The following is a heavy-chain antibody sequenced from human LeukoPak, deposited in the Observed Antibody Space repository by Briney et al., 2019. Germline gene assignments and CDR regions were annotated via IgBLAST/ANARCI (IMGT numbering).Heavy chain of an antibody. J-gene: IGHJ4*02. CDR1: GGSISSSVYY. Sequence: SGTLSLTCTVSGGSISSSVYYWAWVRQPPGKGLEWIGSISYSGSTYYGPSLKSRVTISVDTSKNQFSLNLNSVTAADAAVYYCAGHRHSPDFVYWGQGTLVTVSS. CDR2: ISYSGST. CDR3: AGHRHSPDFVY. V-gene: IGHV4-39*01.